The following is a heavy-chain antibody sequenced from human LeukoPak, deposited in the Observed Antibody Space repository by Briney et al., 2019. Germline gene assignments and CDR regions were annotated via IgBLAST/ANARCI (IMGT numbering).Heavy chain of an antibody. CDR2: IWYDGSNK. V-gene: IGHV3-33*01. D-gene: IGHD6-19*01. CDR1: GLTFSSHG. CDR3: AREAVAGGYFDY. Sequence: GGSLRLSCAASGLTFSSHGMHWVRQAPGKGLEWVAVIWYDGSNKYYADSVKGRFTISRDNSKNTLYLQMNSLGAEDTAVYYCAREAVAGGYFDYWGQGTLVTVSS. J-gene: IGHJ4*02.